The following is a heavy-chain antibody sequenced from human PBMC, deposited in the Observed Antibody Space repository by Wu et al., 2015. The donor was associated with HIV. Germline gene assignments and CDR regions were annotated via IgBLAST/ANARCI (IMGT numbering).Heavy chain of an antibody. D-gene: IGHD4-17*01. J-gene: IGHJ6*02. V-gene: IGHV1-69*05. CDR1: GGTFSNYG. Sequence: QVQLVQSGAEVKKPGSSVKISCKTSGGTFSNYGISWVRQAPGQGLEWVGRVIPMFGASEYARKLQGRVTMTTDTSTTTAYMELRSLRSDDTAVYYCARDYGDYGMDVWGQGTTVTVSS. CDR2: VIPMFGAS. CDR3: ARDYGDYGMDV.